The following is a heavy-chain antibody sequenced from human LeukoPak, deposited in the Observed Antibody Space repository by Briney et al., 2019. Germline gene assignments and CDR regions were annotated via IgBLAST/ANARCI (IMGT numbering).Heavy chain of an antibody. CDR3: ARRAQGYYDSSGYLNWFDP. D-gene: IGHD3-22*01. V-gene: IGHV4-59*08. J-gene: IGHJ5*02. CDR1: GGSISSYY. CDR2: IYYSGST. Sequence: SETLSLTCTVSGGSISSYYWSWIRQPPGKGLEWIGYIYYSGSTNYNPSLKSRVTISVDTSKNQFSLKLSFVTAADTAVYYCARRAQGYYDSSGYLNWFDPWGQGTLVTVSS.